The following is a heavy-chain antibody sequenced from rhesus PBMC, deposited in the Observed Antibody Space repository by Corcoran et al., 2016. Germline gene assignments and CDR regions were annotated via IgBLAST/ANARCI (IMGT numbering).Heavy chain of an antibody. CDR1: GYTFTDQY. J-gene: IGHJ4*01. CDR2: CVPGQGEA. CDR3: AMDALERWLLYCDC. Sequence: EVQLVQSGAEVKKPGSSVKISCKASGYTFTDQYLNWVRKAPGKWLGWMRRCVPGQGEADYAQKFRARVTSTAHMATDTAYMGLSSLRSEGTAVYYCAMDALERWLLYCDCWGQGVLLTVSS. D-gene: IGHD6-37*01. V-gene: IGHV1-111*02.